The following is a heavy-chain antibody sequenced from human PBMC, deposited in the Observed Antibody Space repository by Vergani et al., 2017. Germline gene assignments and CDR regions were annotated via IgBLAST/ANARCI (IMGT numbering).Heavy chain of an antibody. CDR1: GFTFSSYS. J-gene: IGHJ4*02. Sequence: EVQLVESGGGLVKPGGSLRLSCAASGFTFSSYSMNWVRQAPGKGLEWVSSISSSSSYIYYADSVKGRFTISRDTAKNSLYLQMNSLRAEDTAVYYCARDLGSKKPGYSIGPSHFDYWGQGTLVTVSS. V-gene: IGHV3-21*01. CDR2: ISSSSSYI. CDR3: ARDLGSKKPGYSIGPSHFDY. D-gene: IGHD6-25*01.